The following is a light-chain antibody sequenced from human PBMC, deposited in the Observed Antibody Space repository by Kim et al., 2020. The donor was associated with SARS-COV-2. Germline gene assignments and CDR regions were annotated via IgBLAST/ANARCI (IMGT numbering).Light chain of an antibody. CDR2: QDN. V-gene: IGLV3-1*01. CDR3: QAWDSSTAV. Sequence: SYELTQPPSVSVSPGQTASITCSGDELAVKYACWYQQKPGQSPVLLIYQDNKRPSGIPARFSGSSSVNSATLTISETQAMDEADYYCQAWDSSTAVFGGG. J-gene: IGLJ2*01. CDR1: ELAVKY.